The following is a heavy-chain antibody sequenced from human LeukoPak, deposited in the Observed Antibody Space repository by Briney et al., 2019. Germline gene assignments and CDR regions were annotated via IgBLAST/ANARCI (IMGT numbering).Heavy chain of an antibody. CDR1: GGSISSGGYY. Sequence: PSETLSLTCTVSGGSISSGGYYWSWIRQHPGKGLEWIGYIYYSGSTYYNPSLKSRVTISVDTSKNQFSLKLSSVTAADTAVYYCARLGGSLRSYYYYGMDVWGQGTTVTVSS. D-gene: IGHD4-17*01. CDR3: ARLGGSLRSYYYYGMDV. J-gene: IGHJ6*02. V-gene: IGHV4-31*03. CDR2: IYYSGST.